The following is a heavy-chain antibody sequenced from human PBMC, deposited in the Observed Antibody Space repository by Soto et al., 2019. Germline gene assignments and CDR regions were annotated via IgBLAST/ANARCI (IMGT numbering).Heavy chain of an antibody. CDR1: GFTFSSYA. D-gene: IGHD1-26*01. CDR3: AKDEVGAVYYYYYGMDV. CDR2: ISGSGGT. Sequence: EVQLLESGGGLVQPGGSLRLSCAASGFTFSSYAMSWVRQAPGKGLEWVSAISGSGGTYYADSVKGRFTISRDNSKNTLYLQMHSLRAEDTAVYYCAKDEVGAVYYYYYGMDVWGQGTTVTVSS. J-gene: IGHJ6*02. V-gene: IGHV3-23*01.